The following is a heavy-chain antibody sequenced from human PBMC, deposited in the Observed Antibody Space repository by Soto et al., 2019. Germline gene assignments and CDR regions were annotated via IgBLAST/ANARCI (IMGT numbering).Heavy chain of an antibody. CDR3: AREDIVLMVYAISGLDY. D-gene: IGHD2-8*01. J-gene: IGHJ4*02. CDR2: INAGNGNT. CDR1: GYTFTSYA. V-gene: IGHV1-3*01. Sequence: ASVKVSCKASGYTFTSYAMHWVRQAPGQRLECMGWINAGNGNTKYSQKFQGRVTITRDTSASTAYMELSSLRSEDTAVYYCAREDIVLMVYAISGLDYWGQGTLVTVSS.